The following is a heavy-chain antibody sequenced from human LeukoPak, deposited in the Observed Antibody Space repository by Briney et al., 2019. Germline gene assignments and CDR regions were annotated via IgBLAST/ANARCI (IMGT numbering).Heavy chain of an antibody. V-gene: IGHV4-39*07. D-gene: IGHD3-10*01. Sequence: PSETLSLTCTVSSGSISTSNYYWGWVRQPPGKALEWIGNIFYSGSTYYSPSLKSRVTISVDTFRNQFSLKLTSVTAADTAVYYCARTTMVRGTYYMDVWGKGTTVTISS. CDR3: ARTTMVRGTYYMDV. CDR1: SGSISTSNYY. CDR2: IFYSGST. J-gene: IGHJ6*03.